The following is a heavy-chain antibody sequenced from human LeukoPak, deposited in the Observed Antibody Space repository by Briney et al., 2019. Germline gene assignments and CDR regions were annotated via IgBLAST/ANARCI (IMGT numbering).Heavy chain of an antibody. Sequence: ASVKVSCKASGYTFTSYDINWVRQATGQGIEWMGWMNPNSGNTGYAQKFQGRVTMTRNTSISTAYMELSSLRSEDTAVYYCARGPYCSGGSCYSDSYYYYYMDVWGKGTTVTVSS. CDR2: MNPNSGNT. V-gene: IGHV1-8*01. J-gene: IGHJ6*03. CDR1: GYTFTSYD. D-gene: IGHD2-15*01. CDR3: ARGPYCSGGSCYSDSYYYYYMDV.